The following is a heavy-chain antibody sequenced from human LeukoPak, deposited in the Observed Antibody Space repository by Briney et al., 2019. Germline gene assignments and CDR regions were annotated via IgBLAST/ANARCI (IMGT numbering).Heavy chain of an antibody. CDR1: GGSISSGDYY. D-gene: IGHD3-10*01. J-gene: IGHJ4*02. CDR3: ARGTVRLLWFGDPYYFDY. Sequence: PSETLSLACTVSGGSISSGDYYWSWIRQPPGKGLEWIGYIYYSGSTYYNPSLKSRVTISVDTSKNQFSLKLSSVTAADTAVYYCARGTVRLLWFGDPYYFDYWGQGTLVTVSS. V-gene: IGHV4-30-4*01. CDR2: IYYSGST.